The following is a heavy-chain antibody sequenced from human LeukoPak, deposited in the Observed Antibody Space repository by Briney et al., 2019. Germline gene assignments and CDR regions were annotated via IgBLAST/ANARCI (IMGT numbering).Heavy chain of an antibody. CDR3: ARVGIYCSSTSCYYYYGMDV. CDR1: GGSFSGYY. V-gene: IGHV4-34*01. CDR2: INHSGST. J-gene: IGHJ6*02. Sequence: SETLSLTCAVYGGSFSGYYWSWIRQPPGKGLEWIEEINHSGSTNYNPSLKSRVTISVDTSKNQFSLKLSSVTAADTAVYYCARVGIYCSSTSCYYYYGMDVWGQGTTVTVSS. D-gene: IGHD2-2*01.